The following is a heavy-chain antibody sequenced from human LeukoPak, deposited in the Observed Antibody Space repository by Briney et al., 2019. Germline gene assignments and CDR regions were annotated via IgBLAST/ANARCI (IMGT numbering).Heavy chain of an antibody. Sequence: SETLSLTCTVSGGSISSYYWSWIRQPPGKGLEWIGYIYYSGSTNYNPSLTSRVTISVDTSKNQFSLKLSSVTAADTAVYYCARRGVPDYWGQGTLVTASS. CDR2: IYYSGST. CDR1: GGSISSYY. CDR3: ARRGVPDY. J-gene: IGHJ4*02. D-gene: IGHD3-10*01. V-gene: IGHV4-59*08.